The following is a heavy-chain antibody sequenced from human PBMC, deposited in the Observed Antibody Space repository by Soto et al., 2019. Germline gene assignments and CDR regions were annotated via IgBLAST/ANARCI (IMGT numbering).Heavy chain of an antibody. CDR1: GFTFSNYD. V-gene: IGHV3-13*01. J-gene: IGHJ4*02. CDR3: ASGGLYI. D-gene: IGHD3-16*01. Sequence: EVQLVESGGGLVQPGGSLRLSCAASGFTFSNYDMHWVRQTTGKGLEWVSGIGNVGDRYYSGSVKVRFSISRENAKNSFYLQMNSLRAEDTAVYYCASGGLYICGQGTLVTVSS. CDR2: IGNVGDR.